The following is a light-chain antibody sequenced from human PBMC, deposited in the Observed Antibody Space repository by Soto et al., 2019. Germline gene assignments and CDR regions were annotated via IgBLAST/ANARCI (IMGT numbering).Light chain of an antibody. CDR3: HQYAGSAQT. CDR1: QSVRSSY. CDR2: GAS. V-gene: IGKV3-20*01. Sequence: EIVLTQSPGTLSLSPGERATLSCRASQSVRSSYLAWYQQKPGQAPRLLIYGASSRANGIPDRISGSGSGTDFPLTISRLEPEDFAVYYCHQYAGSAQTFGQGTKVEIK. J-gene: IGKJ1*01.